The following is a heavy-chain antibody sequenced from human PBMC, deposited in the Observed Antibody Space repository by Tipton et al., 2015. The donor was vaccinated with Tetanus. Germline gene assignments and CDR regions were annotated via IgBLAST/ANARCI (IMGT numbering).Heavy chain of an antibody. Sequence: TLSLTCTVSGASVRSGWHYWSWIRQPPGKGLEWIGYISDGGRTNYNPSLKSRVTMSIDTSKNQFSLNLRSVTAADTAVYYCARDRGFTTYNYFDPWGQGTLVTVSS. CDR2: ISDGGRT. V-gene: IGHV4-61*01. D-gene: IGHD3-22*01. CDR1: GASVRSGWHY. J-gene: IGHJ5*02. CDR3: ARDRGFTTYNYFDP.